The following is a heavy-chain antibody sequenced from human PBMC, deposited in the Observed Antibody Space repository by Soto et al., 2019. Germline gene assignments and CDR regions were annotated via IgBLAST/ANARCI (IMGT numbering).Heavy chain of an antibody. J-gene: IGHJ4*02. CDR3: AHGSGWLSDY. CDR2: IYWNDDK. Sequence: QITLKESGPTLLKPTQTLTLTCTFSGFSLSTSAVGVNWIRQPPGKALEWLALIYWNDDKHYTPSLSGRLTITKDTSNTQVVLTMTNINPVDTATYYCAHGSGWLSDYWGQGILVTVSP. CDR1: GFSLSTSAVG. D-gene: IGHD6-19*01. V-gene: IGHV2-5*01.